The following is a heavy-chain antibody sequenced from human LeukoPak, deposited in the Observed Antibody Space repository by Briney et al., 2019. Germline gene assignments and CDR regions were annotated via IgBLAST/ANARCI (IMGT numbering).Heavy chain of an antibody. CDR2: IRYDGSNK. Sequence: TGGSLRLSCAASGFTFSSYGMHWVRQALGKGLEWVAFIRYDGSNKYYADSVKGRFTISRDNSKNTLYLQMNSLRAEDTAVYYCAKVPNPYSSSWYAGVNYWGQGTLVTVSS. CDR1: GFTFSSYG. V-gene: IGHV3-30*02. D-gene: IGHD6-13*01. J-gene: IGHJ4*02. CDR3: AKVPNPYSSSWYAGVNY.